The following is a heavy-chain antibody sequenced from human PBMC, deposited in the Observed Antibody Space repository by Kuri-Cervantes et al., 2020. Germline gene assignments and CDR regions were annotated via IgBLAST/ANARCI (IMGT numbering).Heavy chain of an antibody. J-gene: IGHJ6*03. V-gene: IGHV3-66*02. CDR2: IYSGGST. CDR3: ARRRYYYYYMDV. CDR1: GFTFSSYA. Sequence: GESLKISCAASGFTFSSYAMSWVRQAPGKGLEWVSVIYSGGSTYYADSVKGRFTISRHNSKNTLYLQMNSLRAEDTAVYYCARRRYYYYYMDVWGKGTTVTVSS.